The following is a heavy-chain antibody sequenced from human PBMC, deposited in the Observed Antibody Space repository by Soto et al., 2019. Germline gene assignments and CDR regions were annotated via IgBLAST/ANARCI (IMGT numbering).Heavy chain of an antibody. CDR3: ARGVAVSGFDL. J-gene: IGHJ4*01. Sequence: SQTLSLTCAISGDSVSSNTAAWNWIRSSPSRGLEWLGRTYYRSNWRHDYAVSVKSRITVNPDTSKNHFSLQLNSVTPDDTAVYDCARGVAVSGFDLRAQGTLFTASS. V-gene: IGHV6-1*01. CDR1: GDSVSSNTAA. CDR2: TYYRSNWRH. D-gene: IGHD6-19*01.